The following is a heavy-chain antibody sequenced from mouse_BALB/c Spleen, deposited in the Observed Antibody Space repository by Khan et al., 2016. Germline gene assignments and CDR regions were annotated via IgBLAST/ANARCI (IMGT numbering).Heavy chain of an antibody. CDR3: ARSYYDSWFVY. Sequence: VQLKQSGAELVKPGASVKLSCTASGFNIKDTYMHWMIQRPEQGLEWIGRIDPANDNTKYDPKFQGKATITADTSSNTAYVQLSSLTSEDTAVYYCARSYYDSWFVYWGQGTLVTVSA. J-gene: IGHJ3*01. V-gene: IGHV14-3*02. CDR1: GFNIKDTY. D-gene: IGHD2-4*01. CDR2: IDPANDNT.